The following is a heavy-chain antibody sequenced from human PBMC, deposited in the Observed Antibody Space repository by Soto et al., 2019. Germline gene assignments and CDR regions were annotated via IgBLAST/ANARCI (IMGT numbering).Heavy chain of an antibody. CDR2: IDPSDSYT. V-gene: IGHV5-10-1*01. J-gene: IGHJ4*02. Sequence: PGESLKISCKGSGYSFTSYWISWVRQMPGKGLEWMGRIDPSDSYTNYSPSFQGHVTISADKSISTAYLQWSSLKASDTAMYYCARQLGRYYDSSGYPFGYCGQGTLVTVSS. CDR3: ARQLGRYYDSSGYPFGY. D-gene: IGHD3-22*01. CDR1: GYSFTSYW.